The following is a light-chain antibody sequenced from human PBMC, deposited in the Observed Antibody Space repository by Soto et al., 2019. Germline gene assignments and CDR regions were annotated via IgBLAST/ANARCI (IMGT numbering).Light chain of an antibody. Sequence: DIRLPQSPSFLSGSVGDRVTITCRASQDINSYLAWYQQKPGKAPKLLIYAATTLVSAVPSRFSGGGSGTEFTHINSSLQPEDVATYYCQQRHMYPRTFGQGTKVEF. CDR3: QQRHMYPRT. J-gene: IGKJ1*01. CDR1: QDINSY. CDR2: AAT. V-gene: IGKV1-9*01.